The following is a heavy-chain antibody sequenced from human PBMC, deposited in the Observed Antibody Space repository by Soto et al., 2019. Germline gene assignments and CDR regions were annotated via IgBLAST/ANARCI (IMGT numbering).Heavy chain of an antibody. Sequence: QVQLVQSGAEVKKPGASVKVSCKASGYTFTSYGISWVRQAPGQGLEWMGWISAYNGNTNSAQKLQGRVTMTPDTSTSTAYMELRSLRSDDTAVYYCARLTAAAGTGGWFDPWGQGTLVTVSS. J-gene: IGHJ5*02. CDR2: ISAYNGNT. D-gene: IGHD6-13*01. V-gene: IGHV1-18*01. CDR1: GYTFTSYG. CDR3: ARLTAAAGTGGWFDP.